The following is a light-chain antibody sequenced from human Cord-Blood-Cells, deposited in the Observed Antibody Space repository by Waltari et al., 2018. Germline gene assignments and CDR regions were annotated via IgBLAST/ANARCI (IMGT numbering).Light chain of an antibody. CDR2: DAS. J-gene: IGKJ3*01. CDR3: QQYDNTLFT. V-gene: IGKV1-33*01. Sequence: DIQMTQSPSSLSASVGDRVTITCLASQDISNYLNWYQQKPGKAPKLLIYDASNLERGVPSRFSGSGSGTDFTFTISSLQPEDIATYYCQQYDNTLFTFGPGTKVDIK. CDR1: QDISNY.